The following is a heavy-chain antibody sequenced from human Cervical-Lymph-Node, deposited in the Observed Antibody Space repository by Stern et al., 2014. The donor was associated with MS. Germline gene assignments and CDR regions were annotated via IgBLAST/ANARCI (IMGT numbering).Heavy chain of an antibody. D-gene: IGHD1-14*01. CDR2: IYTGGST. J-gene: IGHJ4*02. CDR1: GLTVSSNY. CDR3: ASGGGDYFDY. Sequence: EMQLVESGGGLIQPGGSLRLSLAASGLTVSSNYMSWVRPAPGQGLEWVSVIYTGGSTYYADSVKGLFLISPENSTNTIYPQMYSLRAEDTAVYCCASGGGDYFDYWGQGTLVTVSS. V-gene: IGHV3-53*01.